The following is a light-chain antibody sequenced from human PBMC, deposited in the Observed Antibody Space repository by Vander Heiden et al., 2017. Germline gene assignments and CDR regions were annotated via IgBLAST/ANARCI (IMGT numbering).Light chain of an antibody. V-gene: IGLV1-40*01. CDR3: QSYGSSLSGSV. J-gene: IGLJ3*02. CDR2: DNS. Sequence: QSVLTQPPSGSGAPGQRVTIPCTRSSPTIGAGYDVHWYQQLPGRAAELLIYDNSNRPSGGPDRFSGSKSGTAASLAITGLQAEDEADYYCQSYGSSLSGSVFGGGTKLTVL. CDR1: SPTIGAGYD.